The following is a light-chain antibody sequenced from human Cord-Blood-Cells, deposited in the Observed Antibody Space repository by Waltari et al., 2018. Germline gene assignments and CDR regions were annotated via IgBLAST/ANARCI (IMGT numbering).Light chain of an antibody. Sequence: IQMTQSPSTLSASVGDRVTITCRASQRISSWLAWYQPKPGKAPKLLIYKASSLESGVPSRFSGSGSGTEFTLTISSLQPDDFATYYCQQYNSYSWTFGQGTKVEIK. CDR3: QQYNSYSWT. CDR1: QRISSW. J-gene: IGKJ1*01. CDR2: KAS. V-gene: IGKV1-5*03.